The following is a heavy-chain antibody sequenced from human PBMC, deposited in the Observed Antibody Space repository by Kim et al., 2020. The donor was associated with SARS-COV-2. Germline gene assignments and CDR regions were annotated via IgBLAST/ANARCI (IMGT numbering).Heavy chain of an antibody. CDR1: GGSISTDNYL. CDR3: ATHKRHAYYVDY. D-gene: IGHD3-10*02. Sequence: SETLSLTCSVSGGSISTDNYLWGWVRQPPGKGLEWIANIFHNGNTFYNPSLGGRGTLSLDMSKNQYSLEVTSVTAADTAVYYCATHKRHAYYVDYWGQGTLVTVSS. J-gene: IGHJ4*02. CDR2: IFHNGNT. V-gene: IGHV4-39*01.